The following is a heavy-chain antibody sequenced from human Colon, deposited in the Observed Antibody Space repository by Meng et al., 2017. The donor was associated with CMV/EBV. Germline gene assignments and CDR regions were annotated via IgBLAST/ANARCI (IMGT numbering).Heavy chain of an antibody. Sequence: GGSLRPSCQGSGYTFTNYWIGWVRQMPGKGLEWMGIIYPGDSETRYNPSFQGQVHISVDKSTTTAYLQWSSLKASDTAIYYCASPASDFYYYGVDVWGQGTTVTVSS. J-gene: IGHJ6*02. CDR3: ASPASDFYYYGVDV. CDR1: GYTFTNYW. V-gene: IGHV5-51*01. CDR2: IYPGDSET.